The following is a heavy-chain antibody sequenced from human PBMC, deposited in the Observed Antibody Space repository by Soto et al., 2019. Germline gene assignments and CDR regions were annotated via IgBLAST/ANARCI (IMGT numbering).Heavy chain of an antibody. Sequence: QVQLQESGPGLVKSSQTLSLTCTVSGGSISSDGNYWSWIRQHPGKGLEWIGYIYYSGSTYYNPSLESRVTITVDTSKNQFSLKLNSLTAADTSVYYCARARMVRGIIYYYGMDVWGQGTTVTVSS. J-gene: IGHJ6*02. CDR2: IYYSGST. V-gene: IGHV4-31*03. D-gene: IGHD3-10*01. CDR3: ARARMVRGIIYYYGMDV. CDR1: GGSISSDGNY.